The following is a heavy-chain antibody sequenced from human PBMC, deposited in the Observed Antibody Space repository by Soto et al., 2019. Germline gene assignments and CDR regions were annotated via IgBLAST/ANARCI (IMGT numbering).Heavy chain of an antibody. J-gene: IGHJ4*02. V-gene: IGHV4-31*03. D-gene: IGHD2-15*01. CDR3: ARGGYCSGGSCYPLFDY. CDR1: GGSISSGGYY. Sequence: QVQLQESGPGLVKPSQTLSLTCTVSGGSISSGGYYWSWIRQHPGKGLEWIVYIYYSGSTYYNPSLKSRVTISVDTSKNQFSLKLSSVTAADTAVYYCARGGYCSGGSCYPLFDYWGQGTLVTVSS. CDR2: IYYSGST.